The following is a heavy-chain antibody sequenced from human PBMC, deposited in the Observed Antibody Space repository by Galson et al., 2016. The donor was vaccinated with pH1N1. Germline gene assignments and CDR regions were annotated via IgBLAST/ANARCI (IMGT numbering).Heavy chain of an antibody. CDR1: GYMFTSYG. D-gene: IGHD3-10*01. V-gene: IGHV1-18*01. CDR2: ISGYNSNT. Sequence: SVKVSCKASGYMFTSYGITWVRQAPGQGLEWMGLISGYNSNTNYAQKFRGRLTMTTDTSTTTAYMELRSLRSDDTAFYYCARLSGSRWLDPWGQGTLVTVSS. CDR3: ARLSGSRWLDP. J-gene: IGHJ5*02.